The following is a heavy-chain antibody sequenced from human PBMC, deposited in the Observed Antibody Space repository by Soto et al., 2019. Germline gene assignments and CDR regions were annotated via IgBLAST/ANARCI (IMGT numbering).Heavy chain of an antibody. Sequence: PGGSLRLSCAASGFTFSSYAMTWVRQAPGKGLEWVSTISGSGGSTYYADSVKGRFTISRDNSKNTLYLQMNSLRVEDTAVYYCAKEYYYDTSGFAPFDFWGQGTLVTVSS. CDR3: AKEYYYDTSGFAPFDF. D-gene: IGHD3-22*01. J-gene: IGHJ4*02. CDR2: ISGSGGST. V-gene: IGHV3-23*01. CDR1: GFTFSSYA.